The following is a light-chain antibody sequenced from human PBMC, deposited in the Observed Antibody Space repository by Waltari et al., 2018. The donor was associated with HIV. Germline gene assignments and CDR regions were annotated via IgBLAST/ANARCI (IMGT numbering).Light chain of an antibody. CDR1: QSLLHSNGYNY. CDR3: MQALQTPLT. V-gene: IGKV2-28*01. J-gene: IGKJ4*01. CDR2: LGA. Sequence: DIVLTQSPLYLAVTPAEPASISCRSSQSLLHSNGYNYLDWYLQKPGQSPQLLIFLGANRASGVPDRFSSSGSGTEFILKISRVEAEDVGHYYCMQALQTPLTFGGGTKVEIK.